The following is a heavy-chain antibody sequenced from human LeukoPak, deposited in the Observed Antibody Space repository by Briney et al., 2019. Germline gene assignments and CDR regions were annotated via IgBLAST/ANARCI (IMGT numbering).Heavy chain of an antibody. CDR2: ISYDGSNK. D-gene: IGHD3-9*01. Sequence: GGSLRLSCAASGFTFSSYGMHWVRQAPGKGVEWVAVISYDGSNKYYADSVKGRFTISRDNSKNTLYLQMNSLRAEDTAVYYCAKGPNILTGYYGLFDYWGQGTLVTVSS. J-gene: IGHJ4*02. V-gene: IGHV3-30*18. CDR1: GFTFSSYG. CDR3: AKGPNILTGYYGLFDY.